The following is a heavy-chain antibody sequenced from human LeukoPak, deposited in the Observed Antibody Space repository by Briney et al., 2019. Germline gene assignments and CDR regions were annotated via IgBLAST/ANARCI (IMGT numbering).Heavy chain of an antibody. Sequence: SETLALTCTVSGGSMSSYYWSWIRQPAGKGLEWIGRSYTSGSTNYNPSLKSRVTMSVDTSKNQFSLKLSSVTAADTAVYYCARDDMVRGVIDYYYGMDVWGQGTTVTVSS. D-gene: IGHD3-10*01. CDR1: GGSMSSYY. J-gene: IGHJ6*02. V-gene: IGHV4-4*07. CDR2: SYTSGST. CDR3: ARDDMVRGVIDYYYGMDV.